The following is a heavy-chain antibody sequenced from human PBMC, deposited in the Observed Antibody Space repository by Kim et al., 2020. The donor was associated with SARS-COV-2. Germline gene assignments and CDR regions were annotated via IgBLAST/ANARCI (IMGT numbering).Heavy chain of an antibody. CDR2: ISGDGGVT. J-gene: IGHJ4*01. CDR3: AKMATGEHKRGWNDY. V-gene: IGHV3-43*02. D-gene: IGHD7-27*01. CDR1: GFSFDDYA. Sequence: GGSLRLSCAASGFSFDDYAMHWVRQAPGKGLEWVSVISGDGGVTYYADSVKGRFTISRDNSKNSLSLNMKSLRNEDTALYYCAKMATGEHKRGWNDYWG.